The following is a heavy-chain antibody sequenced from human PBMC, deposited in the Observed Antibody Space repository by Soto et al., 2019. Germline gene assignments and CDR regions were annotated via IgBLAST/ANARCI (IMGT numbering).Heavy chain of an antibody. V-gene: IGHV3-33*01. CDR3: AREFFSRDCSSTSCYAYGMDV. Sequence: QVQLVESGGGVVQPGRSLRLSCAASGFTFSSYGMHWVRQAPGKGLEWVAVIWYDGSNKYYADSVKGRFTISRDNSENTLYLQMNSLRAEDTAVYYCAREFFSRDCSSTSCYAYGMDVWGQGTTVTVSS. CDR1: GFTFSSYG. CDR2: IWYDGSNK. D-gene: IGHD2-2*01. J-gene: IGHJ6*02.